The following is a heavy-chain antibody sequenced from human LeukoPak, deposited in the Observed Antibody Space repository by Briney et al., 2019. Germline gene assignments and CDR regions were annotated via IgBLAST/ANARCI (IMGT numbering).Heavy chain of an antibody. D-gene: IGHD3-3*01. CDR2: INPNSGGT. J-gene: IGHJ4*02. CDR1: GYTFTGYY. V-gene: IGHV1-2*02. Sequence: ASVKVSCKASGYTFTGYYMYWVRQAPGQGLEWMGWINPNSGGTNYAQKFQGRVTMTRDTSISTACMELSRLRSDDTAVYYCARVNGITIFGVVNPFDYWGQGTLVTVSS. CDR3: ARVNGITIFGVVNPFDY.